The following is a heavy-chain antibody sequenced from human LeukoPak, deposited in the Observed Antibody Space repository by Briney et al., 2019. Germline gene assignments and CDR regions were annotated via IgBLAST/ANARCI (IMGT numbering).Heavy chain of an antibody. CDR3: ARWGYYDSSGYRVPVFDY. V-gene: IGHV3-48*03. Sequence: GGSLRLSCAASGFTFSSYEMNWVRQAPGKGLEWVSYISSGGSTIYYADSVKGRFTISRDNAKNSLYLQMNSLRAEDTAVYYCARWGYYDSSGYRVPVFDYWGQGTLVTVSS. J-gene: IGHJ4*02. CDR2: ISSGGSTI. CDR1: GFTFSSYE. D-gene: IGHD3-22*01.